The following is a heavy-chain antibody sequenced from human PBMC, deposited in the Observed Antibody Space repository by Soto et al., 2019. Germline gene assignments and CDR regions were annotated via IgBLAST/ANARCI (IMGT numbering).Heavy chain of an antibody. CDR2: ISAYNGNT. V-gene: IGHV1-18*01. J-gene: IGHJ4*02. Sequence: ASVKVSCKASGYTFTSYGISWVRQAPGQGLEWMGWISAYNGNTNYAQKLRGRVTMTTDTSTSTAYMELRSLRSDDTAVYYCARVPPSGVVVPAAIDYWGQGTLVTASS. CDR3: ARVPPSGVVVPAAIDY. CDR1: GYTFTSYG. D-gene: IGHD2-2*01.